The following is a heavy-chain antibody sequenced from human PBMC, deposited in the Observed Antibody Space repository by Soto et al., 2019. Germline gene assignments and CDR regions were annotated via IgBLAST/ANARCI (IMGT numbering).Heavy chain of an antibody. Sequence: PGESLKISCKGSGYSFTSYWIGWVRQMPGKGLEWMGIIYPGDSDTRYSPSFQGQVTISADKSISTAYLQWSSLKASDTAMYYCARQGREKLVRYYYMDVWGKGTTVTVSS. CDR3: ARQGREKLVRYYYMDV. V-gene: IGHV5-51*01. D-gene: IGHD6-6*01. CDR1: GYSFTSYW. J-gene: IGHJ6*03. CDR2: IYPGDSDT.